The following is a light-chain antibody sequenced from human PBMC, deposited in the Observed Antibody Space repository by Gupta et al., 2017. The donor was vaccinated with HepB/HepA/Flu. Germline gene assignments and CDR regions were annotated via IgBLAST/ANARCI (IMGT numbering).Light chain of an antibody. CDR1: SSDVGSYNL. Sequence: QSALTQPASVSGSPGQSITISCTGTSSDVGSYNLVSWYPQHPGKAPKLMIYEVSKRPSGVSNRFSGSKSGNTASLTISGLQAEDEADYYCCSYAGSSTGVVFGGGTKLTVL. CDR3: CSYAGSSTGVV. V-gene: IGLV2-23*02. CDR2: EVS. J-gene: IGLJ2*01.